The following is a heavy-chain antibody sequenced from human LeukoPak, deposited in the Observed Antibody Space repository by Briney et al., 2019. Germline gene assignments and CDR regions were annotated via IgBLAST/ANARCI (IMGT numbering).Heavy chain of an antibody. D-gene: IGHD3-22*01. J-gene: IGHJ4*02. CDR3: ARDLGTMRGLGY. Sequence: GGSLRLSCATSGFTFDDYGMNWVRQAPGKGLEWVSYISSSGSTIYYADSVKGRFTISRDNAKNSLYLQMNSLRAEDTAVYYCARDLGTMRGLGYWGQGTLVTVSS. CDR1: GFTFDDYG. V-gene: IGHV3-48*03. CDR2: ISSSGSTI.